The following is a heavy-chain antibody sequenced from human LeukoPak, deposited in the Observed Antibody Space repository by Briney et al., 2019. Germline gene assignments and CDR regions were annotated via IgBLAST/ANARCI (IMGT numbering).Heavy chain of an antibody. CDR3: ARAGYYGSGSYWPGYYGMDV. J-gene: IGHJ6*02. CDR1: GGSISSHY. Sequence: SETLSLTCTVSGGSISSHYWSWIRQPPGKGLEWIGYIYYSGSTNYNPSLKSRVTISVDTSKNQFSLKLSSVTAADTAVYYCARAGYYGSGSYWPGYYGMDVWGQGTTVTVSS. D-gene: IGHD3-10*01. V-gene: IGHV4-59*11. CDR2: IYYSGST.